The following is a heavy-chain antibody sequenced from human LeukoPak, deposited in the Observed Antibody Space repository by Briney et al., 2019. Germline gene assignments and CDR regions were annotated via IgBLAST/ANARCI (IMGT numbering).Heavy chain of an antibody. V-gene: IGHV3-21*01. D-gene: IGHD2-21*01. J-gene: IGHJ3*02. CDR3: ATSMAQDVDAFHI. CDR1: RFTFSTYS. CDR2: ISSRSTYI. Sequence: GGSLRLSCAASRFTFSTYSMNWVRQAPGKGLEWVSSISSRSTYIYYADSVKGRFTISRDNAKNSLYLQMNNLRAEDTAMFYCATSMAQDVDAFHIWGQGTMVTVSS.